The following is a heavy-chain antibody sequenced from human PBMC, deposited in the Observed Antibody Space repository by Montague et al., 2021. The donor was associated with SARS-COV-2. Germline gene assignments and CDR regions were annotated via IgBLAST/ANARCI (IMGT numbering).Heavy chain of an antibody. CDR3: ARVIAVTGLFDY. D-gene: IGHD6-19*01. CDR2: ISFSGST. J-gene: IGHJ4*01. V-gene: IGHV4-39*07. Sequence: SETLSLTCTVSGGSISSGSYYWSWIRQPPGKGLEWIGRISFSGSTYYNPSLKSRVTISVDTSKNQFSLKLSSVTAADTAVYYCARVIAVTGLFDYWGQGTMVTVSS. CDR1: GGSISSGSYY.